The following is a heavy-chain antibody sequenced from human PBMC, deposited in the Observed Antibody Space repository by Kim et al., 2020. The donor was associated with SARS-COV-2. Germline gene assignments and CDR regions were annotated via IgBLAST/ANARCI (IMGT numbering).Heavy chain of an antibody. CDR1: GFTFSSYA. V-gene: IGHV3-30*04. J-gene: IGHJ6*02. CDR3: ARSGYGSGMDV. Sequence: GGYLRLSCAASGFTFSSYAMHWVRQAPGKGLEWVAVISYDGSNKYYADSVKGRFTISRDNSKNTLYLQMNSLRAEDTAVYYCARSGYGSGMDVWGQGNTVTVSS. D-gene: IGHD5-12*01. CDR2: ISYDGSNK.